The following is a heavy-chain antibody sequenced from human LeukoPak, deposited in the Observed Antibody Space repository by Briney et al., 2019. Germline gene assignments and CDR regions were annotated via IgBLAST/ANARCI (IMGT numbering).Heavy chain of an antibody. CDR3: ARHRGSGYPYSDY. Sequence: SETLSLTCTVSGGPINNYYWSWIRQPPGRGLEWIGYIYYSGSTKYNPSLKSRVSISVDTPKNQFSLKLSSLTAADTAVYYCARHRGSGYPYSDYWGQGTLVTVSS. D-gene: IGHD3-22*01. CDR1: GGPINNYY. V-gene: IGHV4-59*01. J-gene: IGHJ4*02. CDR2: IYYSGST.